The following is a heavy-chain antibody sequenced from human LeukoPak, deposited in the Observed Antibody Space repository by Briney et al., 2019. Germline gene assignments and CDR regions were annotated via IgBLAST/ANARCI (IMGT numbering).Heavy chain of an antibody. D-gene: IGHD5-12*01. V-gene: IGHV4-31*03. J-gene: IGHJ4*02. CDR1: GGSISSGGYY. CDR2: IYYSGST. Sequence: SETLSLTCTVSGGSISSGGYYWSWIRQHPGKGLEWIGYIYYSGSTYYNPSLKSRVTISVDTSKNQFSLKLSSVTAADTAVYYCARDRGPYSGYDSYYFDYWAREPWSPSPQ. CDR3: ARDRGPYSGYDSYYFDY.